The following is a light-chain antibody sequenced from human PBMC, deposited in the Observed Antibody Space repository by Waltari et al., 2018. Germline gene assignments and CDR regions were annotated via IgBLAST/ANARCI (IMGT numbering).Light chain of an antibody. CDR2: KVS. V-gene: IGKV2-30*02. CDR1: QSLIHSDGNTY. Sequence: DVVMTQSPLSLPVTPGQPASISCRSSQSLIHSDGNTYLNWFQQRPGQSPRRLIYKVSKRESGVPDRFSGSGSGTDFTLKISRVEAEDVGFYYCMQSTQWPRTFGQGTKVEIK. J-gene: IGKJ1*01. CDR3: MQSTQWPRT.